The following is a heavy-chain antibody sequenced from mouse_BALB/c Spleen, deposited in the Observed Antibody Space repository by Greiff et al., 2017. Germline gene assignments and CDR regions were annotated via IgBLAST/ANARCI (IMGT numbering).Heavy chain of an antibody. D-gene: IGHD1-1*01. Sequence: QVQLKQSGAELVRPGTSVKVSCKASGYAFTNYLIEWVKQRPGQGLEWIGVINPGSGGTNYNEKFKGKATLTADKSSSTAYMQLSSLTSDDSAVYFCARRITTVGYFDVWGAGTTVTVSS. J-gene: IGHJ1*01. CDR3: ARRITTVGYFDV. V-gene: IGHV1-54*03. CDR2: INPGSGGT. CDR1: GYAFTNYL.